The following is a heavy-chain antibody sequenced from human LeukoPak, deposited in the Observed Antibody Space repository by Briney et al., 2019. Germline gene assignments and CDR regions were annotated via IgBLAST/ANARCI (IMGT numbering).Heavy chain of an antibody. CDR2: ISSSGGST. V-gene: IGHV3-23*01. J-gene: IGHJ4*02. D-gene: IGHD3-10*01. CDR3: AKDLVTGSLDY. Sequence: GGSLRLSCAASGFTFSSYAMTWVRQAPGKGLEWVSSISSSGGSTYYADSVRGRFTISRDNSKSTLYLQMNSLRAEDTAIYYCAKDLVTGSLDYWGQGTLVTVSS. CDR1: GFTFSSYA.